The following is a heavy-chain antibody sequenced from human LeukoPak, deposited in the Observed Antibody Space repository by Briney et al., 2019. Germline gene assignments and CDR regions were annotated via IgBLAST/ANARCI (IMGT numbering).Heavy chain of an antibody. CDR3: ARDPLSSSSFDL. J-gene: IGHJ4*02. Sequence: GRSLRLSCAASRFTFDDYAMHWVRQAPGKGLEWVSGISWNSGSIGYADSVKGRFTISRDNAKNSLYLQMNSLRAEDTAVYYCARDPLSSSSFDLWGQGTLVTVSS. CDR2: ISWNSGSI. D-gene: IGHD6-13*01. V-gene: IGHV3-9*01. CDR1: RFTFDDYA.